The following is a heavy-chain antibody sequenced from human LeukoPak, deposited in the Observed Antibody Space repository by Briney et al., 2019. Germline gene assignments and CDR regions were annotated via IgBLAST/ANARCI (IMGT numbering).Heavy chain of an antibody. J-gene: IGHJ4*02. V-gene: IGHV4-39*07. CDR2: INHSGST. Sequence: SETLSLTCTVSGGSISSGSYYWSWIRQPPGKGLEWIGEINHSGSTNYNPSLKSRVTISVDTSKNQFSLKLSSVTAADTAVYYCARANRGSSVDYWGQGTLVTVSS. CDR3: ARANRGSSVDY. CDR1: GGSISSGSYY. D-gene: IGHD1-26*01.